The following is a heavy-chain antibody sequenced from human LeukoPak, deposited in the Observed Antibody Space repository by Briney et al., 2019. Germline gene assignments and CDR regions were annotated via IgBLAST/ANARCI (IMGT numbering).Heavy chain of an antibody. V-gene: IGHV4-61*02. CDR1: GGSISSGSYY. CDR2: IYTSGST. J-gene: IGHJ5*02. CDR3: TRDIWFPAAAGIQGENWFDP. Sequence: SETLSLTCTVSGGSISSGSYYWSWIRQPAGKGLEWIGRIYTSGSTNYNPSLKSRVTISVDTSKNQFSLKLSSVTAADTAVYYCTRDIWFPAAAGIQGENWFDPWGQGTLVTVSS. D-gene: IGHD6-13*01.